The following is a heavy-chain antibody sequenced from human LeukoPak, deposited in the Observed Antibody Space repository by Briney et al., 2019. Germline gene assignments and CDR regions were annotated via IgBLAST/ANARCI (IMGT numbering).Heavy chain of an antibody. CDR1: GYTFTAHY. J-gene: IGHJ2*01. Sequence: GASVKVSCKASGYTFTAHYIHWVRQAPGQGLEWMGIINPNDGGATSAQNFQGRLTMSRDTSANTLYMELNSLRSEDTAIYYCARKAPHDTSGWYFDLWGRGTLVTVSS. CDR2: INPNDGGA. CDR3: ARKAPHDTSGWYFDL. D-gene: IGHD3-22*01. V-gene: IGHV1-46*01.